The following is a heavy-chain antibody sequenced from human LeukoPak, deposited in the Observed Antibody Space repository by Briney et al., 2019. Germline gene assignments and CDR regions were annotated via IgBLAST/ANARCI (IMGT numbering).Heavy chain of an antibody. CDR2: ISAYNGNT. CDR3: ARETSSTNFYYYGMDV. D-gene: IGHD2-2*01. Sequence: ASVKVSCKASGGTFSSYAISWVRQAPGQGLEWMGWISAYNGNTNYAQKLQGRVTMTTDTSTSTAYMELRSLGSDDTAVYYCARETSSTNFYYYGMDVWGQGTTVTVSS. CDR1: GGTFSSYA. J-gene: IGHJ6*02. V-gene: IGHV1-18*01.